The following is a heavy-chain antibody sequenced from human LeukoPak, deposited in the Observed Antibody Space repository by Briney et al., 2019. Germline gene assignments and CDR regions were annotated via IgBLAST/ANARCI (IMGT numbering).Heavy chain of an antibody. CDR1: GYSFISYW. V-gene: IGHV5-10-1*01. J-gene: IGHJ4*02. CDR2: IDPSDSYT. D-gene: IGHD5-24*01. Sequence: PGESLKISCKGSGYSFISYWISWVRQMPGKGLEWMGRIDPSDSYTNYSPSFQGHVTISADKSISTAYLQWSSLKASDTAMYYCARRFRHGYLFYYWGQGTLVTVSS. CDR3: ARRFRHGYLFYY.